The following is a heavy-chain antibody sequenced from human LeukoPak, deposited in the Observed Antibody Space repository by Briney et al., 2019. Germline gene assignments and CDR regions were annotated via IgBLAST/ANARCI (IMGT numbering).Heavy chain of an antibody. CDR2: INHSGST. CDR1: GRSFSDYY. Sequence: SETLSLTCAVYGRSFSDYYWSWIRQPPGKGLEWIGEINHSGSTNYNPSLKSRVTISVDTSKNQFSLKLSSVTAADTAVYYSARARRYSYGRIDFWGQGTLVTVSS. J-gene: IGHJ4*02. D-gene: IGHD5-18*01. V-gene: IGHV4-34*01. CDR3: ARARRYSYGRIDF.